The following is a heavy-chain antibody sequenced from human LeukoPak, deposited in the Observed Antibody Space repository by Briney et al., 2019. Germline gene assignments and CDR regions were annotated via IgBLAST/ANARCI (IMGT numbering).Heavy chain of an antibody. CDR3: ARDLGGSSSWYGSDGPDY. CDR1: GFTFSSYW. D-gene: IGHD6-13*01. J-gene: IGHJ4*02. CDR2: INSDGSST. V-gene: IGHV3-74*01. Sequence: PGGSLRLSCAASGFTFSSYWMHWVRQAPGKGLVWVSRINSDGSSTSYADSVKGRFTISRDNAKNTLYLQMNSLRAEDTAVYYCARDLGGSSSWYGSDGPDYWGQGTLVTVSS.